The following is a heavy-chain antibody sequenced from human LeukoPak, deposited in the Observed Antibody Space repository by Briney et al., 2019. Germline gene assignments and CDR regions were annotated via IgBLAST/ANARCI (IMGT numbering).Heavy chain of an antibody. CDR2: ISSTGGTT. CDR3: AKGYSGYDSTLDY. D-gene: IGHD5-12*01. CDR1: GITFSSYG. Sequence: GGTLRLSCAASGITFSSYGMSWVRQAPGKGLEWVSSISSTGGTTYYADSVKGRFTISRDNSKSTLYLQMNSLRPEDTAVYYCAKGYSGYDSTLDYWGQGTLVIVSS. J-gene: IGHJ4*02. V-gene: IGHV3-23*01.